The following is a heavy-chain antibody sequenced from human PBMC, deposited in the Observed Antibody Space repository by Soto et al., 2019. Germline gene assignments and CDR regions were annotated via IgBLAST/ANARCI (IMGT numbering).Heavy chain of an antibody. CDR3: ARERFYYGSGSPGFFDY. V-gene: IGHV1-69*13. D-gene: IGHD3-10*01. Sequence: SVKVSCKASGGTFSSYAISWVRQAPGQGLEWMGGIIPIFGTANYAQKLQGRVTITADESTSTAYMELSSLRSEDTAVYYCARERFYYGSGSPGFFDYWGQGTLVTVSS. CDR1: GGTFSSYA. J-gene: IGHJ4*02. CDR2: IIPIFGTA.